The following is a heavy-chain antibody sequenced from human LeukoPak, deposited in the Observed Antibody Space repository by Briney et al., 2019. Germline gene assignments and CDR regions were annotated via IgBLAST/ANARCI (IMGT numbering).Heavy chain of an antibody. Sequence: SETLSLTCTVSDGSISSYYWSRIRQPPGKGLEWIAYIYYSGTTKYNASLKSRVTMSVDTSKNQFSLKLSSVTAADTAVYFCARMVQGVIDAFEIWGQGTMVTVSS. CDR1: DGSISSYY. CDR3: ARMVQGVIDAFEI. V-gene: IGHV4-59*01. D-gene: IGHD3-10*01. CDR2: IYYSGTT. J-gene: IGHJ3*02.